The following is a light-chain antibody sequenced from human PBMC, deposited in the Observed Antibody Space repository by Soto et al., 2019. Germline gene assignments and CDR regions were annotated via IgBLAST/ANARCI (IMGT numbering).Light chain of an antibody. CDR3: QQYSFWPLT. V-gene: IGKV3D-15*01. CDR1: QSVSNN. Sequence: EIVLTQSPATLSVSPGERAALSCRASQSVSNNLAWYQQKPGQPPRLLIFGASTRATGIPARFSGSGSEAEFALTISTLPSEDFAVYYCQQYSFWPLTFGGGTKVEIK. CDR2: GAS. J-gene: IGKJ4*01.